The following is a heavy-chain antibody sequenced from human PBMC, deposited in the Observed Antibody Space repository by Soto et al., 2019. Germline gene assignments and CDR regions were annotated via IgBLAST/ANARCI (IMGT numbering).Heavy chain of an antibody. V-gene: IGHV3-23*01. CDR2: VSSSGGLT. CDR3: AQDHRDSGSWYGSLGY. CDR1: GFTFSSYA. J-gene: IGHJ4*02. Sequence: EVQLLESGGGLVQPGGSLRLSCAASGFTFSSYAMSWVRQAPGKGLEWVSAVSSSGGLTYYTDSVKGRFTISRDNSKNTLYLQMSSLRAEDTAIYYCAQDHRDSGSWYGSLGYWGQGTLVTVSS. D-gene: IGHD6-19*01.